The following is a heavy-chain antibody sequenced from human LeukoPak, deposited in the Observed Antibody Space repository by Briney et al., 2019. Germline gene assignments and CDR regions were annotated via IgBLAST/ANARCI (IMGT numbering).Heavy chain of an antibody. CDR2: IYYSGST. J-gene: IGHJ6*02. Sequence: PSETLSLTCTVSGGSISSYYWSWLRQPPGKGLEWIGYIYYSGSTNYNPSLKSRVTISVDTSKNQFSLKLSSVTAADTAVYYCASRDTSVGATDYYGMDVWGQGTTVTVSS. CDR3: ASRDTSVGATDYYGMDV. D-gene: IGHD1-26*01. CDR1: GGSISSYY. V-gene: IGHV4-59*08.